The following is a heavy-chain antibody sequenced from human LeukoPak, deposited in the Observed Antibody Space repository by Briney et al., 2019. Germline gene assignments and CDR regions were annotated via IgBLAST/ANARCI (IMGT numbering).Heavy chain of an antibody. J-gene: IGHJ3*02. Sequence: PSETLSLTCSVSGGSISSYYWSWIRQPPGKGLEWIGSIYYSGSTYYNPSLKSRVTISIDTSKNQFSLKLSSVTAADTAVYYCARGGSEVLLWFGELHDAFDIWGQGTMVTVSS. CDR3: ARGGSEVLLWFGELHDAFDI. CDR1: GGSISSYY. D-gene: IGHD3-10*01. V-gene: IGHV4-59*05. CDR2: IYYSGST.